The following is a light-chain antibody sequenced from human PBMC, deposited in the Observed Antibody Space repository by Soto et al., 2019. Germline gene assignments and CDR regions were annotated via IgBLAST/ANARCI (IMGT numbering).Light chain of an antibody. CDR3: QQRHTWPLT. Sequence: EIVLTQSPATLPLSAGERATLSCRASQGIGTYLAWYQQKPGQAPRLLTYDASTRATGIPARFSGSGSGTDFTLIISSLEHEDFAVYYCQQRHTWPLTFGGGTKVEIK. V-gene: IGKV3-11*01. J-gene: IGKJ4*01. CDR1: QGIGTY. CDR2: DAS.